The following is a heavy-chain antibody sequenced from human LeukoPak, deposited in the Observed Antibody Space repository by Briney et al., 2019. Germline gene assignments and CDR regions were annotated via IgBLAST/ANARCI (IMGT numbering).Heavy chain of an antibody. Sequence: SETLSLTCTVSGGSISSYYWSWIRQPPGKGLEWIGYIYYSGSTNYNPSLKSRVTISVDTSKNQFSLKLSSVTAADTAVYYCAKQYSSDWNGLAEYFQHWGQGTLLTVSS. D-gene: IGHD6-19*01. J-gene: IGHJ1*01. CDR2: IYYSGST. V-gene: IGHV4-59*01. CDR1: GGSISSYY. CDR3: AKQYSSDWNGLAEYFQH.